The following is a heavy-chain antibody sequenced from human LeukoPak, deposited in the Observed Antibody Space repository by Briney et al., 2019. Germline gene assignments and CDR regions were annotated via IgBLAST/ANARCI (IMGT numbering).Heavy chain of an antibody. J-gene: IGHJ6*03. D-gene: IGHD3-10*01. CDR1: GFPFSTYS. CDR2: ISSRGDVI. CDR3: AKDPSNYGSGFMDV. V-gene: IGHV3-48*01. Sequence: GGSLRLSCVASGFPFSTYSMTWVRQAPGKGLDWISYISSRGDVIHYTDSVRGRFTISRDNSKNTLFLQMNSLRVEDTALYYCAKDPSNYGSGFMDVWGKGTTVTVSS.